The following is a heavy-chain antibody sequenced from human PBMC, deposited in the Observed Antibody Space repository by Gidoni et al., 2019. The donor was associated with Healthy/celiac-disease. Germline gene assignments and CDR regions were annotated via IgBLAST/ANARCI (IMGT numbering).Heavy chain of an antibody. CDR1: GFTFSRYG. CDR2: ISYDGSNK. V-gene: IGHV3-30*18. D-gene: IGHD5-18*01. CDR3: AKDRRGYSYGGFGYYYGMDV. Sequence: QVQLVESGGGVVQPGRSLRLSCAASGFTFSRYGMHWVRQAPGKGLEWVAVISYDGSNKYYADSVKGRFTISRDNSKNTLYLQMNSLRAEDTAVYYCAKDRRGYSYGGFGYYYGMDVWGQGTTVTVSS. J-gene: IGHJ6*02.